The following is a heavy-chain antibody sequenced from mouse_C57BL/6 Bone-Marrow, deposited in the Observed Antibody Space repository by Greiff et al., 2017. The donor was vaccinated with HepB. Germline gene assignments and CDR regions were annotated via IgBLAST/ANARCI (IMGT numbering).Heavy chain of an antibody. J-gene: IGHJ2*01. CDR2: IWSGGSP. CDR1: GFSLTNYG. CDR3: ARMAYYSNSNYFDN. D-gene: IGHD2-5*01. V-gene: IGHV2-2*01. Sequence: QVQLKQSGPGLLQPSQSLSITCTVSGFSLTNYGVHWVRQSPGKGLEWLGAIWSGGSPDYNAAFISRLSISKDNSESQVFFKMNSLQADDTAIYYCARMAYYSNSNYFDNWGQGTTLTVSS.